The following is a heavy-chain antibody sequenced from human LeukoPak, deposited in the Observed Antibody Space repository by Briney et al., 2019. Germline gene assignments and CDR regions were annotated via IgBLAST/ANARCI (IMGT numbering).Heavy chain of an antibody. CDR2: IYTSGST. V-gene: IGHV4-4*07. CDR1: GGSISSYY. J-gene: IGHJ3*02. CDR3: ARDFSSGWYEAGAFDI. Sequence: SETLSLTCTASGGSISSYYWSWIRQPAGKGLEWIGRIYTSGSTNYNPSLKSRVTMSVDTSKNQFSLKLSSVTAADTAVYYCARDFSSGWYEAGAFDIWGQGTMVTVSS. D-gene: IGHD6-19*01.